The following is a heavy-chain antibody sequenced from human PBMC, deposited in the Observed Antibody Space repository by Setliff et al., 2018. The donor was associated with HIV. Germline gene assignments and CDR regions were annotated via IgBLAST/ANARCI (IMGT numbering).Heavy chain of an antibody. J-gene: IGHJ4*02. D-gene: IGHD3-16*01. CDR1: GFSISTNGVS. CDR3: ARMGGDLTHFAY. V-gene: IGHV2-70*19. Sequence: SGPTLVNPTQTVTLTCSFSGFSISTNGVSVSWVRRPPGRALDWLARIDWDGETHYTTSLKTRLTISEDTTNNRVVLTMTNMDPVDTATYFCARMGGDLTHFAYWGPGTLVTVSS. CDR2: IDWDGET.